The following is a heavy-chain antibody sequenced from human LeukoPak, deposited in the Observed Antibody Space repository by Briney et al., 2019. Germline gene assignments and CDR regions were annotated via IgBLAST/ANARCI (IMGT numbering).Heavy chain of an antibody. D-gene: IGHD5-24*01. Sequence: GGSLRLSCAASGFTFSDHYMDWVRQAPGKGLEWVSTISGSGGSTYYADSVKGRFTISRDNSKNTLYLQMNSLRAEDTAVYYCANLAVEMATTPRSYWGQGTLVTVSS. CDR1: GFTFSDHY. J-gene: IGHJ4*02. CDR2: ISGSGGST. CDR3: ANLAVEMATTPRSY. V-gene: IGHV3-23*01.